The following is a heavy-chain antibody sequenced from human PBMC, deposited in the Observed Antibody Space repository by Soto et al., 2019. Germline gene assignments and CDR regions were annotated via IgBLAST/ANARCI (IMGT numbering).Heavy chain of an antibody. CDR3: AREIFGVIISGGRDAFDF. Sequence: QVQLVQSGAEVKKPGSSVKVSCKASGGTFSTYAISWVRQAPGQGLEWMGGIIPIFGTAKYAQKFQGRVTITADESTRTADMEMSSLRSEDTAVYYWAREIFGVIISGGRDAFDFWGQGTMVTVSS. CDR1: GGTFSTYA. J-gene: IGHJ3*01. CDR2: IIPIFGTA. V-gene: IGHV1-69*01. D-gene: IGHD3-3*01.